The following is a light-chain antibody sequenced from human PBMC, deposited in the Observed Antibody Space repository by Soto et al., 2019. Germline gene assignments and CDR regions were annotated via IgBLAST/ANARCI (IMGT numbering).Light chain of an antibody. CDR1: QSISSW. J-gene: IGKJ5*01. CDR2: DAS. Sequence: IQMSQSPSTLSASMGDKITITSRASQSISSWLAWYQQKPGKAPKLLIYDASGLKSGVPSRFSGSGSGTDFTLTISSLQPEDFATYYCQQSYSTPHTFGQGTRLEIK. CDR3: QQSYSTPHT. V-gene: IGKV1-39*01.